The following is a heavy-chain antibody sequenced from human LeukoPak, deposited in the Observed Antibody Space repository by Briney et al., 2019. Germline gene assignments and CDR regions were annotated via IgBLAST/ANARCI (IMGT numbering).Heavy chain of an antibody. J-gene: IGHJ4*02. D-gene: IGHD2-2*01. Sequence: PSGTLSLTCAVYGGSFSGYYWSWIRQPPGKGLEWIGEINHSGSTNYNPSLKSRVTISVDTSKNQFSLKLSSVTAADTAVYYCARERYQLTPFDYWGQGTLVTVSS. CDR1: GGSFSGYY. V-gene: IGHV4-34*01. CDR2: INHSGST. CDR3: ARERYQLTPFDY.